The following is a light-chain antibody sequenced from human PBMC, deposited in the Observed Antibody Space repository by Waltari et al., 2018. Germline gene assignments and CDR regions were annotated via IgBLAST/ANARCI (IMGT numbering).Light chain of an antibody. J-gene: IGLJ3*02. CDR2: EVT. V-gene: IGLV2-14*01. CDR1: NLDVVPFNY. Sequence: QSALTQPASVPGSPGQSIPISCPGPNLDVVPFNYVSWYQQHPGNAPKLMLFEVTNRPSGVSNRFSGSKSGNTASLTISGLQAEDEADYYCTSYTSTITWVFGGGTKLTVL. CDR3: TSYTSTITWV.